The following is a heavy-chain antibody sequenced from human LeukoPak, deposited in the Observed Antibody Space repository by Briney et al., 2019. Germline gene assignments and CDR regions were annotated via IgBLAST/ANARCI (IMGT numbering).Heavy chain of an antibody. CDR2: INPKSGGRDT. CDR3: AKGHYDGDHPHYDGGSVDS. V-gene: IGHV1-2*02. D-gene: IGHD2-21*01. J-gene: IGHJ4*02. Sequence: GASVKVSCKALEYTFTGYYIHWVRQAPGQGLEWMGWINPKSGGRDTNYAQKFRGRVTMTTDTSISTAYMELSRLRSDDTAVYFCAKGHYDGDHPHYDGGSVDSWGQGTHITVSS. CDR1: EYTFTGYY.